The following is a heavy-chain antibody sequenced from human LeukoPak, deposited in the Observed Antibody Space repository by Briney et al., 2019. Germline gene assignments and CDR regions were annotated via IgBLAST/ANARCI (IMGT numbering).Heavy chain of an antibody. CDR3: ARALRASYNWFDP. J-gene: IGHJ5*02. V-gene: IGHV3-74*01. Sequence: GGSLRLSCAASGFTFSSYWMHWVRQAPGKGLVWVSRINSDGSSTSYADSVKGRFTISRDNAKNTLYLQMTSLRAEDTAVYYCARALRASYNWFDPWGQGTLVTVSS. D-gene: IGHD2-2*01. CDR2: INSDGSST. CDR1: GFTFSSYW.